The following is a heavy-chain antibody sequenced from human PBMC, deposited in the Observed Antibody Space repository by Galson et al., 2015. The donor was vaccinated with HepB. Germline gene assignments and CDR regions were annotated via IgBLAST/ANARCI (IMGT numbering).Heavy chain of an antibody. Sequence: SLRLSCAASGFTFSTYSMDWVRQAPGKGLEWISYISSSSSTIFYADSPKGRFTISRDNAKNSLFLQMNSLRDEDTAVYYCARHRNSAFDSWGQGTLVTVSS. D-gene: IGHD2/OR15-2a*01. CDR3: ARHRNSAFDS. V-gene: IGHV3-48*02. J-gene: IGHJ4*02. CDR1: GFTFSTYS. CDR2: ISSSSSTI.